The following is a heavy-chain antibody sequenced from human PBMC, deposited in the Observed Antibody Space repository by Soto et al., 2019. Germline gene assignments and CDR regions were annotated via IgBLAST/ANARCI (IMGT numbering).Heavy chain of an antibody. CDR1: GFTFSSYS. J-gene: IGHJ4*02. CDR2: ISSSSSYI. Sequence: GGSLRLSCAASGFTFSSYSMNWVRQAPGKGLEWVSSISSSSSYIYYADSVKGRFTISRDNAKNSLYLQMNSLRAEDTAVYYCATLFSIFYDSSGYSPYWGQGTLVTVSS. V-gene: IGHV3-21*01. CDR3: ATLFSIFYDSSGYSPY. D-gene: IGHD3-22*01.